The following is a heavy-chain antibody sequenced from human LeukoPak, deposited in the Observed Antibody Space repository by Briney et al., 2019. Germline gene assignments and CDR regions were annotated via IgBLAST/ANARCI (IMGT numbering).Heavy chain of an antibody. V-gene: IGHV4-31*03. J-gene: IGHJ4*02. D-gene: IGHD3-3*01. CDR1: GGSISSGAYY. CDR2: IYYSGST. CDR3: ARVSAFGVVLDY. Sequence: SQTLSLTCTVSGGSISSGAYYWSWIRQHLGKGLEWIGYIYYSGSTYYNPSLKSRVAISVDTSKNQFSLKLSSVTAADTAVYYCARVSAFGVVLDYWGQGTLVTVSS.